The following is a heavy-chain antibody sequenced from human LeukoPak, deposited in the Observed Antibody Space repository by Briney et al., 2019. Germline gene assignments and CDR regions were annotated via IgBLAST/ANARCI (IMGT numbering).Heavy chain of an antibody. D-gene: IGHD3-22*01. CDR3: ARVAWYYYDSSGYSNWFDP. J-gene: IGHJ5*02. V-gene: IGHV4-38-2*02. CDR2: MYHSGST. CDR1: GYSISIAYY. Sequence: PSETLSLTCTVSGYSISIAYYWGWIRQPPGKGLEWIGSMYHSGSTYYNPSLRSRVTISVDTSKNQFSLTLTSVTAADTAVYYCARVAWYYYDSSGYSNWFDPWGQGTLVTVSS.